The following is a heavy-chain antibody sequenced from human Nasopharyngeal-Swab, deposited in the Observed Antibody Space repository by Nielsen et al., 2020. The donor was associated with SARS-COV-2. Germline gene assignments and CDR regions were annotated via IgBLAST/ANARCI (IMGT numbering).Heavy chain of an antibody. CDR1: GFTFSSYG. CDR2: ISYDGSNK. V-gene: IGHV3-30*03. J-gene: IGHJ4*02. CDR3: AQGNYFDY. Sequence: VVSLRLSCASSGFTFSSYGMHWVRQAPGKGLEWVAVISYDGSNKYYADSVKGRFTISRDNSKNTLYLQMNSLRAEDTAVYYCAQGNYFDYWGQGTLVTVSS.